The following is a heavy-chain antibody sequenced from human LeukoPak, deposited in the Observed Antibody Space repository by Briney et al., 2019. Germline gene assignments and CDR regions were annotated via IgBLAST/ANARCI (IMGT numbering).Heavy chain of an antibody. CDR2: IKQDGSEK. CDR3: ARAEFDSAYFDYFDY. D-gene: IGHD5-12*01. V-gene: IGHV3-7*03. J-gene: IGHJ4*02. Sequence: GSLRLSCAASGFTFSSYWMSWVRQAPGKGLEWVANIKQDGSEKYYVDSVKGRFTISRDNAKNSLYLQMNSLRAEDTAVYYCARAEFDSAYFDYFDYWGQGTLVTVSS. CDR1: GFTFSSYW.